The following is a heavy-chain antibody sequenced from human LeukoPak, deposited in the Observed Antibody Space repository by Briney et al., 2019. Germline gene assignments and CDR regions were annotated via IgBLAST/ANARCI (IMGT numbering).Heavy chain of an antibody. CDR2: INSDGSST. V-gene: IGHV3-74*01. CDR1: GFTFSSYW. D-gene: IGHD3/OR15-3a*01. J-gene: IGHJ4*02. Sequence: GGSLRLSCAASGFTFSSYWMHWVRQAPGKGLVWVSRINSDGSSTSYADSVKGRFTISRDNAKNTLYLQMNSLRAEDTAAYYCARHGPMVFGLDYWGQGTLVTVSS. CDR3: ARHGPMVFGLDY.